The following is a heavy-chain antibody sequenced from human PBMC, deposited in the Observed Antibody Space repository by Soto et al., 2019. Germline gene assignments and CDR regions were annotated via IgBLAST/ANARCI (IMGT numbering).Heavy chain of an antibody. D-gene: IGHD6-6*01. CDR3: ATGALKEYSSLYYFDY. Sequence: GGSLRLSCAASGFTFSSYWMHWVRQAPGKGLVWVSRINSDGSSTSYADSVKGRFTISRDNAKNTLYLQMNSLRAEDTAVYYCATGALKEYSSLYYFDYWGQGTLVTVSS. CDR1: GFTFSSYW. V-gene: IGHV3-74*01. J-gene: IGHJ4*02. CDR2: INSDGSST.